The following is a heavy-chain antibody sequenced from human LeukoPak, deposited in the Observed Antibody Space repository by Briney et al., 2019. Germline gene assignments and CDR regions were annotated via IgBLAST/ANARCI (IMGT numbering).Heavy chain of an antibody. Sequence: TGGSLRLSCEASGFTVSRNYMNWVRQAPGKGLEWVSLIYNTGGTYYADSVKGRFTIPRDKSKNTLFLQMNSLRVDDTAVYYCATEGDTDDAFDTWGQGTMVTVSS. D-gene: IGHD2-21*01. CDR1: GFTVSRNY. J-gene: IGHJ3*02. CDR2: IYNTGGT. CDR3: ATEGDTDDAFDT. V-gene: IGHV3-53*01.